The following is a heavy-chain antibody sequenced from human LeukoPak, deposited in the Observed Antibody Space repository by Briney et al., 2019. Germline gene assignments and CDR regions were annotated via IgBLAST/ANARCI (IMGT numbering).Heavy chain of an antibody. CDR1: GLTFGRYG. D-gene: IGHD2-8*01. V-gene: IGHV3-7*01. Sequence: GGPRGFSCAASGLTFGRYGISGVGQAPGKGLKGVANIKQDGSEKYYVDSVKGRFTISRDNAKNSLYLQMNSLRGEDTAVYYCARVSCTNGVCYGFDYWGQGTLVTVSS. CDR2: IKQDGSEK. CDR3: ARVSCTNGVCYGFDY. J-gene: IGHJ4*02.